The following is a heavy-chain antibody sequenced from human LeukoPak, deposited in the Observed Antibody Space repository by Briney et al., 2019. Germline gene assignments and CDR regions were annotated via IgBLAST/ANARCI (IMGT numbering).Heavy chain of an antibody. CDR1: GFPFTDSA. J-gene: IGHJ5*02. V-gene: IGHV3-23*01. Sequence: PGGSLRLSCAASGFPFTDSAVIWVRHSPGEGLKWVSSISDTGGRTYYADSVKGRFTITRDNSRNTVSLQMNSLTAGDTARYYCAKGGQDFDFWRFDLWGQGILVIVSS. CDR3: AKGGQDFDFWRFDL. D-gene: IGHD3-3*01. CDR2: ISDTGGRT.